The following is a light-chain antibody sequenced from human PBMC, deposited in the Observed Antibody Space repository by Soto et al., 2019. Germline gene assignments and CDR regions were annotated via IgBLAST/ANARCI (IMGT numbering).Light chain of an antibody. CDR3: QHNNGYSWT. CDR2: DAS. J-gene: IGKJ1*01. CDR1: QTISSW. V-gene: IGKV1-5*01. Sequence: DIQMTQSPSTLSGSVGDSVTITCRASQTISSWLAWYQQKPGKAPKVLIYDASSLESGVPSRFSGSGSGTEFTLTISSLQPDDFATYYCQHNNGYSWTFGQGTKVDIK.